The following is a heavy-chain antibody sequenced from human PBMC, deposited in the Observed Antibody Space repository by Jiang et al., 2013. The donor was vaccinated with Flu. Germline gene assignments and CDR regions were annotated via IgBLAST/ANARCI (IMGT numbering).Heavy chain of an antibody. CDR2: IIPILGIA. D-gene: IGHD3-16*01. CDR1: FSSYT. V-gene: IGHV1-69*02. CDR3: ARGGVTPADY. J-gene: IGHJ4*02. Sequence: FSSYTISWVRQAPGQGLEWMGRIIPILGIANYAQKFQGRVTITADKSTSTAYMELSSLGSEDTAVYYCARGGVTPADYWGQGTLVTVSS.